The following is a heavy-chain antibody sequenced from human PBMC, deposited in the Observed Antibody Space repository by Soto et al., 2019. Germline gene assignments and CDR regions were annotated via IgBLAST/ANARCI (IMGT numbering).Heavy chain of an antibody. V-gene: IGHV3-21*04. CDR2: ISSSSSYI. CDR1: GFTFSSYS. D-gene: IGHD3-22*01. Sequence: SLRLSCAASGFTFSSYSMNWVRQAPGKGLEWVSSISSSSSYIYYADSVKGRFTISRDNSKNSLYLQMNSLRAEDTAVYYCAKDSRYDYDSSGYYSWGQGTLVTVSS. CDR3: AKDSRYDYDSSGYYS. J-gene: IGHJ5*02.